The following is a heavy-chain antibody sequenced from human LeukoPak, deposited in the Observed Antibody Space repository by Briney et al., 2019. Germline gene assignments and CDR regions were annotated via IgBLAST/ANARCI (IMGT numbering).Heavy chain of an antibody. CDR3: ARGLGYCSGGSCYFTGNFDY. CDR2: IYYSGST. J-gene: IGHJ4*02. V-gene: IGHV4-39*07. CDR1: GGSISSSSYY. D-gene: IGHD2-15*01. Sequence: ASETLSLTCTVSGGSISSSSYYWGWIRQPPGKGLEWIGSIYYSGSTYYNPSLKSRVTISVDTSKNQFSLKLSSVTAADTAVYYCARGLGYCSGGSCYFTGNFDYWGQGTLVTVSS.